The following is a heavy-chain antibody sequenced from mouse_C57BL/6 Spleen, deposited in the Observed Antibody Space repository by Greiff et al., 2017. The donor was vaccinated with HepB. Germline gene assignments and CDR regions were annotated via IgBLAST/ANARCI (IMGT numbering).Heavy chain of an antibody. D-gene: IGHD1-1*02. CDR3: ARGSYDAMDY. Sequence: EVQRVESGGGLVKPGGSLKLSCAASGFTFSDYGMPWVRQAPEKGLEWVAYISSGSSTIYYADTVKGRFTISRDNAKNTLFLQMTSLRSEDTAMYYCARGSYDAMDYWGQGTSVTVSS. CDR1: GFTFSDYG. CDR2: ISSGSSTI. V-gene: IGHV5-17*01. J-gene: IGHJ4*01.